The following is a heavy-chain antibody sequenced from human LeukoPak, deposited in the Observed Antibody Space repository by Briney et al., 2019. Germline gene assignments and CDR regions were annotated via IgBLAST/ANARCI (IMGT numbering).Heavy chain of an antibody. Sequence: PSETLSLTCTVSGGSISSYYWSWIRQPPGKGLEWIAYIYYSGTTKYNPSLKSRVTISVDTSKNQFSLKLSSVTAADTAVYYCARHGGSHFLYWGQGIPVTVSS. CDR1: GGSISSYY. CDR3: ARHGGSHFLY. CDR2: IYYSGTT. J-gene: IGHJ4*02. V-gene: IGHV4-59*08. D-gene: IGHD1-26*01.